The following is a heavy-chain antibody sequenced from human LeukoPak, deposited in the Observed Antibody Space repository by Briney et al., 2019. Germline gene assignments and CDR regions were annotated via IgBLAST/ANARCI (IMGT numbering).Heavy chain of an antibody. CDR2: ISGSSSII. J-gene: IGHJ3*02. D-gene: IGHD3-22*01. V-gene: IGHV3-48*04. Sequence: GGSLRLSCAASGFTFSSYSMNWVRQAPGKGLQWVSFISGSSSIIHYADSVKGRFTISRDNAKNSLYLQMSSLRAEDTAVYYCARSGTTYYYDSGTRIWGQGTMVTVSS. CDR1: GFTFSSYS. CDR3: ARSGTTYYYDSGTRI.